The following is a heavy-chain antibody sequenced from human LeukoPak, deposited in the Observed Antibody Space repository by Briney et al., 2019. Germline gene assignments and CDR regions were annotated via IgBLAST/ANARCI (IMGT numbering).Heavy chain of an antibody. CDR1: GFTFSSYW. CDR2: INHNGNEN. J-gene: IGHJ6*02. Sequence: GGSLRLSCAASGFTFSSYWMNWARQAPGKGLEWVASINHNGNENYYVDSVKGRFTISRDNAKNSLYLQMSNLRAEDTAVYFCARGGGLDVWGQGATVTVSS. V-gene: IGHV3-7*03. CDR3: ARGGGLDV. D-gene: IGHD3-16*01.